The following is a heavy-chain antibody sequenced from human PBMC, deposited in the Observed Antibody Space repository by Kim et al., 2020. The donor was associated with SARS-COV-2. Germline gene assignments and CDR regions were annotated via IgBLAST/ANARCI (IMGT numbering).Heavy chain of an antibody. V-gene: IGHV4-39*01. J-gene: IGHJ4*02. CDR2: IYYSGST. D-gene: IGHD3-9*01. Sequence: SETLSLTCTVSGVSISSSSYYWGWIRQPPGKGLEWIGSIYYSGSTYYNPSLKSRVTISVDTSKNQFSLKLSSVTAADTAVYYCASPGTLRYFDWRFDYWGQGTLVTVSS. CDR3: ASPGTLRYFDWRFDY. CDR1: GVSISSSSYY.